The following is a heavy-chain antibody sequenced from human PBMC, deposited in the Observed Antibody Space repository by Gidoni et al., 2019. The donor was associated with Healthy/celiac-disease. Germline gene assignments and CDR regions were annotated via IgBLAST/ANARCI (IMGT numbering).Heavy chain of an antibody. Sequence: EVQLLESGGGLVQPGGSLRLSCAASGFTFSSYAMSWVRQAPGKGLEWISAIRGSGGITYYADSVKGRFTISRDNSKNTLYLQMNSLRAEDTAVYYCVKNKKELRDYYYYGMDVWGQGTTVTVSS. V-gene: IGHV3-23*01. CDR1: GFTFSSYA. D-gene: IGHD1-7*01. CDR3: VKNKKELRDYYYYGMDV. CDR2: IRGSGGIT. J-gene: IGHJ6*02.